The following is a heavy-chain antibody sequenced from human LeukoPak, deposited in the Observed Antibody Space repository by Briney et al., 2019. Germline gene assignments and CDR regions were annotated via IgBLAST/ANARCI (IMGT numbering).Heavy chain of an antibody. CDR3: ARDWDCSGGACRDCFDP. D-gene: IGHD2-15*01. CDR2: ISADNGDT. J-gene: IGHJ5*02. V-gene: IGHV1-18*01. Sequence: ASVKVSCKASGYTFTNYGISWVRQAPGQGLEWMGWISADNGDTNYAQNLQDRVTMTTDTSTSTVYMELRSLRSDHTAVYYCARDWDCSGGACRDCFDPWGQGTLVTVSS. CDR1: GYTFTNYG.